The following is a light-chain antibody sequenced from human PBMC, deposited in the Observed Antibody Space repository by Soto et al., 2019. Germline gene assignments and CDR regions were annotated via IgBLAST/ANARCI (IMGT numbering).Light chain of an antibody. CDR2: EVS. CDR1: SSDVGTYNF. J-gene: IGLJ3*02. Sequence: QSALTQPASVSGSPGQSITISCTGTSSDVGTYNFVSWYQQHPGKAPKPIIHEVSNRPSGVSNRFSGSKSGNTASLTISGLQVADEAHYYCSSYTQSSTLVFGGGTKLTVL. V-gene: IGLV2-14*01. CDR3: SSYTQSSTLV.